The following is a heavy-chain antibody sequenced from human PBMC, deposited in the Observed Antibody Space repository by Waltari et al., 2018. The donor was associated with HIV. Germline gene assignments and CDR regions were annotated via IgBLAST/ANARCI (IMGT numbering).Heavy chain of an antibody. CDR1: GYPFTTDG. CDR3: ARSHCAVTSCGSIDY. CDR2: IGTYNGNA. D-gene: IGHD4-17*01. V-gene: IGHV1-18*01. J-gene: IGHJ4*02. Sequence: QVQLVQSGAQVKKPGASVKVSCKASGYPFTTDGITWVRQAPGQGLEWLGWIGTYNGNADFAPKTQVRIHLTIDTSTSTAYMELTSLRSDDTAVYYCARSHCAVTSCGSIDYWGQGTLVTVSS.